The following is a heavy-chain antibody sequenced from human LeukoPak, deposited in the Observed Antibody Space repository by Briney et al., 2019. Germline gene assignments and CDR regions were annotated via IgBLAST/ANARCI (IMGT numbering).Heavy chain of an antibody. D-gene: IGHD2-21*02. CDR1: GFTFSSYW. V-gene: IGHV3-7*03. J-gene: IGHJ4*02. CDR2: IKQDGSEK. Sequence: GGSLRLSCAASGFTFSSYWMSWVRQAPGKGLEWVANIKQDGSEKYYVDSVKGRFTISRDNSKNTLYLQMNSLRAEDTAVYYCAKGTGVVVTAGDYWGQGTLVTVSS. CDR3: AKGTGVVVTAGDY.